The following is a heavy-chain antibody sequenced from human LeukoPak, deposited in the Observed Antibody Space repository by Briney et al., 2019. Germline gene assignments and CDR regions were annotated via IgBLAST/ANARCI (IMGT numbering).Heavy chain of an antibody. Sequence: QAGGSLRLSCAASGFTLSSYAMSWVRQAPGKGLEWVSAIRGGGGSTYYADSVKGRFTISRDNSNNTLYLQMNSLRAEDTAVYYCAKGIAARREGFDYWGQGTLVTVFS. J-gene: IGHJ4*02. CDR2: IRGGGGST. D-gene: IGHD6-6*01. CDR1: GFTLSSYA. CDR3: AKGIAARREGFDY. V-gene: IGHV3-23*01.